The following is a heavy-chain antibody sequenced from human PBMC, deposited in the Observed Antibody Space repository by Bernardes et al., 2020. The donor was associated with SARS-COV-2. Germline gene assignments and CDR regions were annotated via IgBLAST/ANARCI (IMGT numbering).Heavy chain of an antibody. J-gene: IGHJ6*04. CDR2: IFYSGNT. Sequence: SETLSLTCTVSGGSITSSDYYWAWIRRPPGKGLEWIGTIFYSGNTYYNPSLKSRLTISVDTSKNQFSLKLSSLTAADTAVHYCSRQSIHPFGHFYGMDVWG. CDR3: SRQSIHPFGHFYGMDV. V-gene: IGHV4-39*01. D-gene: IGHD3-3*01. CDR1: GGSITSSDYY.